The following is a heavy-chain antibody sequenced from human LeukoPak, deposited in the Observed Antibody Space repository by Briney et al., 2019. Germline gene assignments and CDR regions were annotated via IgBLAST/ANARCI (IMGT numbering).Heavy chain of an antibody. CDR3: ARDPYSGNYGDYYYYYMDV. V-gene: IGHV3-21*01. J-gene: IGHJ6*03. CDR2: ITSSSSYI. Sequence: PGGSLRLSCAASGFTLSSYGMSWVRQAPGKGLEWVSSITSSSSYIYYADSVKGRFTISRDNAKSSLYLQMNSLRDEDTAVYYCARDPYSGNYGDYYYYYMDVWGKGTTVTISS. D-gene: IGHD1-26*01. CDR1: GFTLSSYG.